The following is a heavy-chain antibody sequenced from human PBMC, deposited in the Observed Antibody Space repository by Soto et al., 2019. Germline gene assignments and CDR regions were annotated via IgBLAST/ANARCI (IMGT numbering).Heavy chain of an antibody. V-gene: IGHV1-24*01. CDR1: GYTLTELS. J-gene: IGHJ4*02. Sequence: ASVKVSCTVSGYTLTELSIHWVRQAPGKGLEWMGGFDPEDGETIYAQKFQGRVTMTEDTSTDTAYMELSSLRSEDTAVYYCATDRANYYGSRAFDYWGQGTLVTVSS. CDR3: ATDRANYYGSRAFDY. CDR2: FDPEDGET. D-gene: IGHD3-10*01.